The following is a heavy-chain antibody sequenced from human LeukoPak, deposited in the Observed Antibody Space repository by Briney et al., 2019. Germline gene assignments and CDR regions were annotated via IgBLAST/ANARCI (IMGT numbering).Heavy chain of an antibody. CDR3: ARELTGRLLYYYGMDV. V-gene: IGHV3-48*01. J-gene: IGHJ6*02. CDR1: GFTFSSYS. CDR2: ISSSSSTI. Sequence: GGSLRLSCAASGFTFSSYSMNWVRQAPGKGLEWVSYISSSSSTIHYADSVRGRFTISRDNAKNSLYLQMNSLRAEDTAVYYCARELTGRLLYYYGMDVWGQGTTVTVSS. D-gene: IGHD1-14*01.